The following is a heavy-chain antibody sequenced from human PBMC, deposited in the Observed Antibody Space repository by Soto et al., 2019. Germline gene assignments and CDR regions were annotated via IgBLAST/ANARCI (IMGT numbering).Heavy chain of an antibody. CDR3: ARIRVAARPRCGMDV. V-gene: IGHV2-70*01. J-gene: IGHJ6*02. CDR1: GFSLSTSGMC. D-gene: IGHD6-6*01. Sequence: SGPTLVNPTQTLTLTCTFSGFSLSTSGMCVSWIRQPPGKALEWLALIDWDDDKYYSTSLKTRLTISKDTSKNQVVLTMTNMDPVDTATFYFARIRVAARPRCGMDVWGQGTTVTVSS. CDR2: IDWDDDK.